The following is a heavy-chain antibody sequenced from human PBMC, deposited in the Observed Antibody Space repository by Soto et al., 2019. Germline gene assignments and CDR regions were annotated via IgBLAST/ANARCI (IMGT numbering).Heavy chain of an antibody. CDR1: GFTFSKFD. J-gene: IGHJ4*02. V-gene: IGHV3-13*04. D-gene: IGHD2-15*01. CDR2: IGISGDT. CDR3: ARGQEVGAHFFDS. Sequence: GGSLRLSCEASGFTFSKFDMHWVRQPTGKGLEWVSAIGISGDTYYAVSVKGRFTISRDNAKNSLSLQMNSLRAGDTALYFCARGQEVGAHFFDSWGQGTQVTVSS.